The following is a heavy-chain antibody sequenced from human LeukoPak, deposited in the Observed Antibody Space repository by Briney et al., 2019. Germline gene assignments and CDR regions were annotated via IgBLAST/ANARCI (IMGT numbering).Heavy chain of an antibody. D-gene: IGHD2/OR15-2a*01. Sequence: GGSLRLSCAGSGFTFSSYWMSWVRQSPGKGLEWVANIMQHGSEKYYVDSVKGRFTISRDNAKNSLYLQMNSLRAEDTAVYYCARDFYGPYYYYGMDVWGQGTTVTVSS. CDR2: IMQHGSEK. CDR1: GFTFSSYW. CDR3: ARDFYGPYYYYGMDV. V-gene: IGHV3-7*05. J-gene: IGHJ6*02.